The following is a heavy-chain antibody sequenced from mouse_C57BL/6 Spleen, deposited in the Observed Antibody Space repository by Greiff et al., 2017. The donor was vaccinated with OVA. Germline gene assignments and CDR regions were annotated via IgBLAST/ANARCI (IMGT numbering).Heavy chain of an antibody. CDR1: GYTFTDYE. V-gene: IGHV1-15*01. CDR3: PRSLYYGSSYGYFAV. CDR2: IDPETGGT. J-gene: IGHJ1*03. Sequence: SGAELVRPGASVTLSCKASGYTFTDYEMHWVKQTPVHGLEWIGAIDPETGGTAYNQKFKGKAILTADKSSSTAYMELRSLTSEASAGYYCPRSLYYGSSYGYFAVWGTGTTVTVSS. D-gene: IGHD1-1*01.